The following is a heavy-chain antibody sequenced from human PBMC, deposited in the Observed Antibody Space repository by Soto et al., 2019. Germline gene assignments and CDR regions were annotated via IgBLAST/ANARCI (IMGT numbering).Heavy chain of an antibody. CDR3: ARHDVAYSNYGPYYYYYGMDV. CDR2: IYPGDSDT. J-gene: IGHJ6*02. D-gene: IGHD4-4*01. CDR1: GYSFTSYW. Sequence: EVQLVQSGAEVKKPGESLKISCKGSGYSFTSYWIGWVRQMPGKGLEWMGIIYPGDSDTRYSPSFQGQVTISADKSISTAYLQWSSLKASDTAMYYCARHDVAYSNYGPYYYYYGMDVWGQGTTVTVSS. V-gene: IGHV5-51*01.